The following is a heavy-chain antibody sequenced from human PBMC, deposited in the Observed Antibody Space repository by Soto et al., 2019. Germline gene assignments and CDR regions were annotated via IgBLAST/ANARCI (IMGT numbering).Heavy chain of an antibody. CDR2: IYWDNDK. D-gene: IGHD3-10*01. CDR3: AVLPGSGSYDY. Sequence: QITLKESGPTLVKPTQTLTLTCTFSGFSLSTSGVGVGWIRQPPGKALEWLALIYWDNDKRYSPSLKSRLTITKDTSKNQVVLTMTNMDPVDTATYYCAVLPGSGSYDYWRQGTLVTVSS. J-gene: IGHJ4*02. CDR1: GFSLSTSGVG. V-gene: IGHV2-5*02.